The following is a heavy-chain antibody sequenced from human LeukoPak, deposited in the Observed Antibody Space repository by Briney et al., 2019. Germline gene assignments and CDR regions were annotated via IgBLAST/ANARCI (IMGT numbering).Heavy chain of an antibody. Sequence: GASVKVSCKASGYTFTSYGISWVRQATGQGLEWMGWMNPNSGNTGYAQKFQGRVTMTRNTSISTAYMELSSLRSEDTAVYYCARGPYSSGWYEAVGEYYFDYWGQGTLATVSS. CDR1: GYTFTSYG. CDR2: MNPNSGNT. CDR3: ARGPYSSGWYEAVGEYYFDY. V-gene: IGHV1-8*02. D-gene: IGHD6-19*01. J-gene: IGHJ4*02.